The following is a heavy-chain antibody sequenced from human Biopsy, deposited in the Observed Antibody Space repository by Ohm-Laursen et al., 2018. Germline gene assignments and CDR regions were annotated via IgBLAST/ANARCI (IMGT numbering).Heavy chain of an antibody. CDR3: ARGGFFAYSTFDY. CDR2: ISSDGST. Sequence: GSLRLSRAASGFIFSSAWMHWVRQAPGKGLVWVSCISSDGSTTYAESVKGRFTISRDNAKNTLYLQMNSLRAEDTAVYYCARGGFFAYSTFDYWGQGALVTVSS. V-gene: IGHV3-74*01. J-gene: IGHJ4*02. CDR1: GFIFSSAW. D-gene: IGHD4-11*01.